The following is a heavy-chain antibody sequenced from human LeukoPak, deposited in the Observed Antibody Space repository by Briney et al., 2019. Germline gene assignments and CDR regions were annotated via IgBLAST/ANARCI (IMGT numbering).Heavy chain of an antibody. CDR2: VSSSGST. CDR3: ARTTEGGYTYGYFYYYYMDV. J-gene: IGHJ6*03. Sequence: SETLSLTCSVSGDSITYFYWSWIRQAAGKGLEWIGRVSSSGSTDYNPSLKSRVTISVDTSKNHFSLKLSSVTAADTAVYYCARTTEGGYTYGYFYYYYMDVWGKGTTVTISS. CDR1: GDSITYFY. D-gene: IGHD5-18*01. V-gene: IGHV4-4*07.